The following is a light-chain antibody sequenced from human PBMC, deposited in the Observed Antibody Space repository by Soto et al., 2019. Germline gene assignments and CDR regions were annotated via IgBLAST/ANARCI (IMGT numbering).Light chain of an antibody. CDR2: DAS. Sequence: EIVLTQSPATLSLSPGERATLSCRTSQSVTSSLAWYQQKPGQAPRLLIYDASNRATGIPARFSGRGSGTDFTLTISSLEPEDFAVYYCQQRNSWPPTFGQGTRLEI. J-gene: IGKJ5*01. CDR3: QQRNSWPPT. CDR1: QSVTSS. V-gene: IGKV3-11*01.